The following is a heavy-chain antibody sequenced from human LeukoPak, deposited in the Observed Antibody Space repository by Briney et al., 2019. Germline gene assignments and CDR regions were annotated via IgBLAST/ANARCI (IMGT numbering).Heavy chain of an antibody. CDR1: GGSISSYY. J-gene: IGHJ6*03. D-gene: IGHD5-24*01. Sequence: SETLSLTCTVSGGSISSYYWSWIRQPPGKGLEWIGYIYYSGSTNYNPSLKSRVTISVDTSKNQFSLKLSSVTAADTAVYYCARDKEMATILNSYYMDVWGKGTTVTVSS. CDR2: IYYSGST. CDR3: ARDKEMATILNSYYMDV. V-gene: IGHV4-59*01.